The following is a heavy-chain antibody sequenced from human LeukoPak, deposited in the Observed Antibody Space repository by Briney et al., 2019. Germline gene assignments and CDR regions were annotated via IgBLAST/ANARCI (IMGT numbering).Heavy chain of an antibody. CDR2: INWNGGST. Sequence: PGGSLRLSCAASGFTFDDYGMSWVRQAPGKGLEWVSGINWNGGSTGYADSVKGRFTISRDNAKNSLYLQMNSLRAEDTALYYCAVIPPIAVAGPRNAFDIWGQGTMVTVSS. CDR3: AVIPPIAVAGPRNAFDI. V-gene: IGHV3-20*04. CDR1: GFTFDDYG. D-gene: IGHD6-19*01. J-gene: IGHJ3*02.